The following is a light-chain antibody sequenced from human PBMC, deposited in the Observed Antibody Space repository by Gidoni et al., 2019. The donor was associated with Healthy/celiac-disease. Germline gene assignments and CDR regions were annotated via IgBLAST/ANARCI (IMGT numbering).Light chain of an antibody. CDR3: NSRVVYV. CDR1: SLRSYY. Sequence: SSELTQDPAVSVALGQTVRITCQGDSLRSYYASWYQQKPGQAPVLVIYGKNNRPSGIPDRFSGSSSGNTASLTITGAQAEDEADYYCNSRVVYVFGGGTKLTVL. J-gene: IGLJ2*01. V-gene: IGLV3-19*01. CDR2: GKN.